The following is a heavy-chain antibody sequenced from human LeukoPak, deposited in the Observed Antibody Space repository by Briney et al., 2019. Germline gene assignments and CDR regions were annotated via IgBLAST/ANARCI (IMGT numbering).Heavy chain of an antibody. Sequence: VASVKVSCKASGYTFTGYYMHWVRQAPGQGLEWMGWINPNSGGTNYAQKFQGRVTMTRDTSISTAYMELSRLRSDDTAVYYCAREGDGEGYYYYMDVWGKGTTVTVSS. D-gene: IGHD4-17*01. J-gene: IGHJ6*03. CDR1: GYTFTGYY. CDR3: AREGDGEGYYYYMDV. V-gene: IGHV1-2*02. CDR2: INPNSGGT.